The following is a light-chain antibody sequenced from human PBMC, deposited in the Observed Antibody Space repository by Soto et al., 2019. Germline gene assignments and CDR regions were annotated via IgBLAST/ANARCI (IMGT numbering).Light chain of an antibody. Sequence: IEMTQSAVTLSVSLGETATLSCRASQRLXNNVAWYKRKPGQAPRILTXGESTRATAIPARFIGSGSGKEFTLSLSSLQSEDFVVYYCKQRSNLPTRTFGQGTRLDIK. CDR3: KQRSNLPTRT. CDR1: QRLXNN. V-gene: IGKV3-15*01. J-gene: IGKJ5*01. CDR2: GES.